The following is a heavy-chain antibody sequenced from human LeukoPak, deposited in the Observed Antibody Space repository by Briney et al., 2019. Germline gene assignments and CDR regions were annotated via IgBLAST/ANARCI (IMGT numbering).Heavy chain of an antibody. Sequence: GGSLRLSCAASGFIFSNYGMHWVRQAPGKGLEWVAFIEYGDRNQNYADSVKGRFTISRDKSKNSLYLQMNSLRAEDTAVYYCAREGRPNAFDIWGQGAMVTVSS. CDR1: GFIFSNYG. CDR2: IEYGDRNQ. CDR3: AREGRPNAFDI. V-gene: IGHV3-30*02. J-gene: IGHJ3*02.